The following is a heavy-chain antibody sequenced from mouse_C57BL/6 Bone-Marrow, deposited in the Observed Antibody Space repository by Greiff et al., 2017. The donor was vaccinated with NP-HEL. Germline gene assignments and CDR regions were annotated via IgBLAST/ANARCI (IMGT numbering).Heavy chain of an antibody. V-gene: IGHV6-3*01. Sequence: EVKLVESGGGLVQPGGSMKLSCVASGFTFSNYWMNWVRQSPEKGLEWVAQIRLKSDNYATHYAESVKGRFTISRDDSKSSVYLQMNNLRAEDTGIYYCTRFYYYGSSLYWYFDVWGTGTTVTVSS. D-gene: IGHD1-1*01. CDR3: TRFYYYGSSLYWYFDV. J-gene: IGHJ1*03. CDR2: IRLKSDNYAT. CDR1: GFTFSNYW.